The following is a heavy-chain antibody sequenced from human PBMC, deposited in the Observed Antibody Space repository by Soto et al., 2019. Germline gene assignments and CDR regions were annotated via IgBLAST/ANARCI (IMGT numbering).Heavy chain of an antibody. D-gene: IGHD2-2*01. J-gene: IGHJ2*01. CDR1: GFTFSSYA. Sequence: GGSLRLSCAASGFTFSSYAMSWVRQAPGKGLEWVSAISGSGGSTYYADSVKGRFTISRDNSKNTLYLQMNSLRAEDTAVYYCAKDRPYCSSTSCPPYWYFDLWGRGTLVTVSS. CDR3: AKDRPYCSSTSCPPYWYFDL. CDR2: ISGSGGST. V-gene: IGHV3-23*01.